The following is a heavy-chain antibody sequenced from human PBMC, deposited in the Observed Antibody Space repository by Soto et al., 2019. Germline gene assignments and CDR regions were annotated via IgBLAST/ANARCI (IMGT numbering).Heavy chain of an antibody. Sequence: SETLSLTCAVYGGFLSESYWTWIRQPPGKGLEWIGEINHVGRTDQNPSLKGRVTVSLDTSKIQFSLKIRSVTTADTAVYYCARGRRSSGRHDAFDIWGQGTMVTVSS. CDR3: ARGRRSSGRHDAFDI. CDR1: GGFLSESY. J-gene: IGHJ3*02. D-gene: IGHD6-19*01. CDR2: INHVGRT. V-gene: IGHV4-34*01.